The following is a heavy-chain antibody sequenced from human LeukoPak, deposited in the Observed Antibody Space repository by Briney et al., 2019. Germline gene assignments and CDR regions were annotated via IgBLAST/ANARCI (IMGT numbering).Heavy chain of an antibody. CDR2: IFTSGIT. V-gene: IGHV4-4*07. J-gene: IGHJ6*03. CDR1: GGSISLYS. CDR3: AREISGSYYNPLGYMDV. D-gene: IGHD3-10*01. Sequence: SETLSLTCTVSGGSISLYSRNWVRQPAGKGLEWVVRIFTSGITNYTPSLKSRVTRSVDTSKSQFSLALSSVTAADTAVYYCAREISGSYYNPLGYMDVWGKGTTVTVSS.